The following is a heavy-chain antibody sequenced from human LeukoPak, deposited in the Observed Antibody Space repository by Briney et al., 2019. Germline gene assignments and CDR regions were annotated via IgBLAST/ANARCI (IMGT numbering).Heavy chain of an antibody. J-gene: IGHJ4*02. CDR1: GYTFTSYG. D-gene: IGHD1-26*01. CDR3: ARMELPYYFDY. Sequence: ASVKVSCKASGYTFTSYGISWVRQAPGQGLEWMGWISAYNGNTNYAQKLQGRVTMTTDTSTSTAYMVLRSLRSGDTAVYYCARMELPYYFDYWGQGTLATVSS. V-gene: IGHV1-18*01. CDR2: ISAYNGNT.